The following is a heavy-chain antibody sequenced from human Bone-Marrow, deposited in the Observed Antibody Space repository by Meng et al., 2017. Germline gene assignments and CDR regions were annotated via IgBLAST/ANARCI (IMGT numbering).Heavy chain of an antibody. J-gene: IGHJ4*02. CDR3: ARIPYSSGWYPSYYFDY. Sequence: GGSLRLSCAASGFTFSSYAMHWVRQAPGKGLEWVAVISYDGSNKYYADYVKGRFTISRDNSKNTMYLQMNSLRAEDTAVYYWARIPYSSGWYPSYYFDYWGQETLVTVSS. CDR2: ISYDGSNK. D-gene: IGHD6-19*01. V-gene: IGHV3-30*04. CDR1: GFTFSSYA.